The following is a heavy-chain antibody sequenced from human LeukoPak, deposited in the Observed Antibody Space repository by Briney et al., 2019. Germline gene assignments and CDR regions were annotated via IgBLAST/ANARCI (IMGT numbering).Heavy chain of an antibody. V-gene: IGHV1-69*13. CDR1: GGTFSSYA. CDR3: AREIAYSSGGSCLGNWFDP. D-gene: IGHD2-15*01. J-gene: IGHJ5*02. Sequence: SVTVSCKASGGTFSSYAISWVRQAPGQGLEWMGGINPIFGTANYAQKFQGRVTITADESTSTAYMELSSLRSEDTAVYYCAREIAYSSGGSCLGNWFDPWGQGTLVTVSS. CDR2: INPIFGTA.